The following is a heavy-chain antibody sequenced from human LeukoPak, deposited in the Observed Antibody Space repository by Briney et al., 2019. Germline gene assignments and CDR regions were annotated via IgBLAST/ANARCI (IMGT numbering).Heavy chain of an antibody. Sequence: GGSLRLSCATSGFTFSSYWMHWVRQAPGKGLVWVSRINSDGSTTTYADSVKGRVTISRDNAKNTLYLQMNSLRAEDTAVYYCARAVVVTASDYWGQGTLVTVSS. V-gene: IGHV3-74*01. CDR2: INSDGSTT. CDR3: ARAVVVTASDY. J-gene: IGHJ4*02. CDR1: GFTFSSYW. D-gene: IGHD2-21*02.